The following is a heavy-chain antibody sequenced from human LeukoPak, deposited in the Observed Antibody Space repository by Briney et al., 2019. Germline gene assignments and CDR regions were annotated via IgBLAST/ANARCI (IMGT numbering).Heavy chain of an antibody. CDR2: ISSSSSYI. D-gene: IGHD6-19*01. CDR3: ARDSQWLNFDY. Sequence: GGSLRLSCAASGFTFSSYSMNWVRQAPGKGLEWVSSISSSSSYIYYADSVKGRFTISRDNAMNSLYLQMNSLRAEDTAVYYCARDSQWLNFDYWGQGTLVTVSS. V-gene: IGHV3-21*01. J-gene: IGHJ4*02. CDR1: GFTFSSYS.